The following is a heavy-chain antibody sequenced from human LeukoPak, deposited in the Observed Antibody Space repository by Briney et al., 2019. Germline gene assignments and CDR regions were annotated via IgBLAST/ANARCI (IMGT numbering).Heavy chain of an antibody. Sequence: GESLKISCKTSGCTFTTYWITWVRQMPGKGLEWMGRIDPSDSYASYSPSFQGHVTISADRSISTAYLQWSSLKASDTAMYYCARGTTFDFWGQGTMVTASS. V-gene: IGHV5-10-1*01. CDR1: GCTFTTYW. CDR3: ARGTTFDF. D-gene: IGHD3/OR15-3a*01. CDR2: IDPSDSYA. J-gene: IGHJ3*01.